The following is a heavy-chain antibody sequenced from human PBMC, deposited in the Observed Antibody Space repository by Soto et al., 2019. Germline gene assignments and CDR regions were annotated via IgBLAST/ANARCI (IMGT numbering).Heavy chain of an antibody. Sequence: GGSLRLSCAASGFTFSSYGMHWVRQAPGKGLEWVAVISYDGSNKYYADSAKGRFTISKDISRNSLSLQLDSLGVEDTAVYFCVKDDGGYPSTAPHWGQGTLVTVSS. CDR2: ISYDGSNK. V-gene: IGHV3-30*18. CDR3: VKDDGGYPSTAPH. J-gene: IGHJ4*02. D-gene: IGHD3-22*01. CDR1: GFTFSSYG.